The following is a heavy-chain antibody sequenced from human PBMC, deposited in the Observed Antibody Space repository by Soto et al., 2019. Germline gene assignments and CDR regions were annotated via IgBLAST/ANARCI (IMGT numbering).Heavy chain of an antibody. V-gene: IGHV3-74*01. CDR1: GFTFRSNW. Sequence: EVPLVESGGGLVQPGGSLRLSCAASGFTFRSNWMHWVRQAPGKGPVWVSRIMSDGSITNYADAVKGRFTISRDNAKNTLYLQMISLRTEDTAVYYCAATVATRPNWGQGTLVTVSS. D-gene: IGHD2-21*01. CDR3: AATVATRPN. J-gene: IGHJ4*02. CDR2: IMSDGSIT.